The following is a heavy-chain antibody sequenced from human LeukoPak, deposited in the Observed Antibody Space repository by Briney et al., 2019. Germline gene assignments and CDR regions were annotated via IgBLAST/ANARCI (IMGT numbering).Heavy chain of an antibody. Sequence: GGSLRLSCAASGFTFSSHEMHWVRQAPGKGLEWVSAISGSGGSTYYADSVKGRFTISRDNSKNTLYLQMNSLRAEDTAVYYCAKDVDTAMVTGYFDYWGQGTLVTVSS. CDR2: ISGSGGST. CDR1: GFTFSSHE. V-gene: IGHV3-23*01. CDR3: AKDVDTAMVTGYFDY. J-gene: IGHJ4*02. D-gene: IGHD5-18*01.